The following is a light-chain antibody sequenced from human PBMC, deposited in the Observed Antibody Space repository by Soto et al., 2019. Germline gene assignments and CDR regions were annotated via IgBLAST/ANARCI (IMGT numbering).Light chain of an antibody. CDR3: CSYAGSRV. Sequence: QSALTQPASVSGSPGQSITISCTGTSSDVGSYNLVSWYQQHPGKAPKPMSYEGSRRHSGVSNRFSGSKSGNTASLTISGLQAEDEADYYCCSYAGSRVFGGGTKVTVL. CDR1: SSDVGSYNL. CDR2: EGS. V-gene: IGLV2-23*01. J-gene: IGLJ2*01.